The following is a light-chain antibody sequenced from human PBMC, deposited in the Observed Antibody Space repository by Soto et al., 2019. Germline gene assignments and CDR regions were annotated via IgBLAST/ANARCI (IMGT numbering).Light chain of an antibody. CDR2: DVS. Sequence: QSALTQPASVSGSPGQSITISCTGTSSDVGGYNYVSWYQHHPGKAPKLMIYDVSHRPSGVSNRFSGSKSGNTASLTISGLQAEDEADDYCSSYTSSSTPYVFGTGTKLTVL. CDR1: SSDVGGYNY. J-gene: IGLJ1*01. V-gene: IGLV2-14*03. CDR3: SSYTSSSTPYV.